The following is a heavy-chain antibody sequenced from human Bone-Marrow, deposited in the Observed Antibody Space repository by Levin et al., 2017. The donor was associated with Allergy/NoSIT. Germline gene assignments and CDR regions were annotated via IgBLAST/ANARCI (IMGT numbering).Heavy chain of an antibody. V-gene: IGHV3-74*01. CDR1: GFDLSKDW. CDR2: ITGDGSNT. J-gene: IGHJ6*02. CDR3: TRDVHYAMDV. Sequence: GESLKISCVASGFDLSKDWMHWVRQAPGKGLVWVAQITGDGSNTNYADFVKGRFTISRDNAKNTLYLQMDSLRAEDTSVYFFTRDVHYAMDVWGRGTSVTVSS.